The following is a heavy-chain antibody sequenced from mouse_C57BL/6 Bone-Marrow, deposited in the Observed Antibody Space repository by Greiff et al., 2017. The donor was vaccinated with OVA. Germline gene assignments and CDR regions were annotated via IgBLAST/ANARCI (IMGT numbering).Heavy chain of an antibody. CDR1: GFTFTSYW. CDR2: FYPGSGST. D-gene: IGHD2-1*01. V-gene: IGHV1-55*01. CDR3: AREKLYGNYPDY. Sequence: VQLQQSGAELVKPGASVKMSCKASGFTFTSYWITWVIQRPGQGLEWIGDFYPGSGSTNYNEKFKSKATLTVDTSSSTAYMQLSSLTSEDSAVYYCAREKLYGNYPDYWGQGTTLTVSS. J-gene: IGHJ2*01.